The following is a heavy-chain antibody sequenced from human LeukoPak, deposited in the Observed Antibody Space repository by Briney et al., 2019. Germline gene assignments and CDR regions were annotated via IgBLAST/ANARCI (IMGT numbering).Heavy chain of an antibody. CDR3: ASLGLWFGEPFDY. CDR1: GYSISSGHY. V-gene: IGHV4-38-2*02. CDR2: IYTSGST. Sequence: PSETLSLTCTVSGYSISSGHYWGWIRHPPGKGLEWIGRIYTSGSTNYNPSLKSRVTISVDTSKSQFSLKLSSVTAADTAVYYCASLGLWFGEPFDYGGQGTLVTVSS. J-gene: IGHJ4*02. D-gene: IGHD3-10*01.